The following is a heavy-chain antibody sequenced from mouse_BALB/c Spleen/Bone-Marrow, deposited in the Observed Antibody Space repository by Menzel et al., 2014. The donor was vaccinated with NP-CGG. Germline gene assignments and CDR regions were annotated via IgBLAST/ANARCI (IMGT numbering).Heavy chain of an antibody. J-gene: IGHJ4*01. Sequence: QVQLKDSGPGLVAPSQSLSITCTISGFSLTNYGVHWVRQPPGKGLEWLVVIWSDGRTTYNSALKSRLSISKDNSKSQVILKMNSLQTDDTAMYYCARHRYYAMDYWGQGTSVTVSS. CDR1: GFSLTNYG. CDR3: ARHRYYAMDY. CDR2: IWSDGRT. V-gene: IGHV2-6-1*01.